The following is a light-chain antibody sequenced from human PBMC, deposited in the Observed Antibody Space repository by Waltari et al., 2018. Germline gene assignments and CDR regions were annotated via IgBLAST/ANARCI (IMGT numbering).Light chain of an antibody. CDR1: SLRNYY. CDR2: DKN. Sequence: SSELTQDPAVSVAMGPTGRTTCQGNSLRNYYASWYQQRHGQAPILVIYDKNHRPSGVPDRFSGSSSHNTASLTISGVQAEDEASYYCHSRDASGVAGSFGGGTKLTVL. V-gene: IGLV3-19*01. J-gene: IGLJ2*01. CDR3: HSRDASGVAGS.